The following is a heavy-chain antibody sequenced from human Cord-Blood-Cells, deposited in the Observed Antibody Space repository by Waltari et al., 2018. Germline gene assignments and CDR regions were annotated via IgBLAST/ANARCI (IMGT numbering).Heavy chain of an antibody. J-gene: IGHJ3*02. Sequence: QVQLQQWGAGLLKPSETLSLTCAVYGGPFSGYYWSWIRQPPGKGVEWIRESNHSGSTNYNPSLKSRVTISVDTSKNQFSLKLSSVTAADTAVYYCAIPGGHSSSDAFDIWGQGTMVTVSS. CDR2: SNHSGST. CDR1: GGPFSGYY. CDR3: AIPGGHSSSDAFDI. D-gene: IGHD6-6*01. V-gene: IGHV4-34*01.